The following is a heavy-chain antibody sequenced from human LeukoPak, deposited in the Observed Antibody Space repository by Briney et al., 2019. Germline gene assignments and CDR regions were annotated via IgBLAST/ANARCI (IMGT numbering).Heavy chain of an antibody. J-gene: IGHJ5*02. CDR2: ISGSGGST. CDR1: GFTFSSYA. V-gene: IGHV3-23*01. D-gene: IGHD4-17*01. Sequence: PGGSLRLSCAASGFTFSSYAMSWVRQAPGKGLEWVSAISGSGGSTYYADSVKGRFTISRDNSKNTLYLQMSSLRDEDTAVYYCAKAVHPGTVTTLGFDPWGQGTLVTVSA. CDR3: AKAVHPGTVTTLGFDP.